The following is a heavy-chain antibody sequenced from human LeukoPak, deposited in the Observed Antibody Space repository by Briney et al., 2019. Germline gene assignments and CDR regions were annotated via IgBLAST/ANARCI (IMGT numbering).Heavy chain of an antibody. CDR3: AREYSSSSAPDY. CDR1: GYSFTNYW. CDR2: IWPADSDT. Sequence: GESLKISCQGSGYSFTNYWIAWVRQMPGKGLEWVGIIWPADSDTRYSPSFQGQVTISADKSISTAYLQWSSLKASDTAMYYCAREYSSSSAPDYWGQGTLVAVSS. J-gene: IGHJ4*02. V-gene: IGHV5-51*01. D-gene: IGHD6-6*01.